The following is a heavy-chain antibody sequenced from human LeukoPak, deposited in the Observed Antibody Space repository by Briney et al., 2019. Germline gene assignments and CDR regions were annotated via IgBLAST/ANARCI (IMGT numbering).Heavy chain of an antibody. CDR1: GFTFSNAW. CDR2: IKSKTDGGTT. J-gene: IGHJ4*02. D-gene: IGHD6-13*01. Sequence: SGGSLRLSCAASGFTFSNAWMSWVRQAPGKGLEWVGRIKSKTDGGTTDYAAPVKGRFTISRDDSKNTLYLQMNSLKTEDTAVYYCTTFPYSSSWATTFDYWGQGTLVTVSS. CDR3: TTFPYSSSWATTFDY. V-gene: IGHV3-15*01.